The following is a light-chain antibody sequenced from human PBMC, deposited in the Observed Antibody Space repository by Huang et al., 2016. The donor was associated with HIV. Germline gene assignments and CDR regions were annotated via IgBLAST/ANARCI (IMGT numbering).Light chain of an antibody. CDR1: QSISSY. CDR3: QQTYSTPWT. J-gene: IGKJ1*01. Sequence: DIQMTQSPSSLSASVGDRVTITCRASQSISSYLNWYQQIPGKAPKVLIYAASNLQSGVPSRCSVSGSGTDFTLTISSLQPEDFSTYYCQQTYSTPWTFGQGTKVEIK. CDR2: AAS. V-gene: IGKV1-39*01.